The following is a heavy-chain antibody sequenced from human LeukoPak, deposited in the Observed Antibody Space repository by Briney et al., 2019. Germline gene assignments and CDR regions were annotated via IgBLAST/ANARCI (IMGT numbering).Heavy chain of an antibody. D-gene: IGHD4-11*01. CDR2: IWADGSNK. Sequence: GSLRLSCVASGFTFISYGMHWVRQAPGKGLEWVAVIWADGSNKNYVYSVKGRFTISRDNSKNTLFLQMNSLRAEDSAVYYCARDPDYRTYGMDVWGQGTTVTVSS. CDR1: GFTFISYG. J-gene: IGHJ6*02. CDR3: ARDPDYRTYGMDV. V-gene: IGHV3-33*01.